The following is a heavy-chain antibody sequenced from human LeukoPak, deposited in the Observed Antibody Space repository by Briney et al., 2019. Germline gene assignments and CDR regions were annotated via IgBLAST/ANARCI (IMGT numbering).Heavy chain of an antibody. V-gene: IGHV1-18*01. J-gene: IGHJ4*02. CDR1: GYTFSSYG. CDR3: ARDAYTSGADY. Sequence: DSVKVSCKASGYTFSSYGISWARQAPGQGLEWMGWISVYNGNTNNIQKLQGRVTMTRDTSTNTAYMELRSLRSDDTAVYYCARDAYTSGADYWGQGTLVTVSS. CDR2: ISVYNGNT. D-gene: IGHD3-16*01.